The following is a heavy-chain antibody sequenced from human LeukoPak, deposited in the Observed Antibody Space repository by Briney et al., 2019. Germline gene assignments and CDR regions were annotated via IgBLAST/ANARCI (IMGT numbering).Heavy chain of an antibody. J-gene: IGHJ4*02. D-gene: IGHD2-15*01. Sequence: GGSLRLSCAASGFTFSSYGMHWVRQAPGKGLEWVAFIRYDGSNKYYADSAKGRFTISRDNSKNTLYLQMNSLRAEDTAVYYCAKVMLPIVVVVAADYWGQGTLVTVSS. CDR1: GFTFSSYG. CDR2: IRYDGSNK. V-gene: IGHV3-30*02. CDR3: AKVMLPIVVVVAADY.